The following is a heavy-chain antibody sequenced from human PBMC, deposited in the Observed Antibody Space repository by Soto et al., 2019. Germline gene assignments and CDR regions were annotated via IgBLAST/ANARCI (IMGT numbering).Heavy chain of an antibody. CDR3: ATDSSSWTYSQWLGLYFDY. J-gene: IGHJ4*02. CDR1: GFTFSGYG. D-gene: IGHD6-13*01. Sequence: GGSLRLSCAASGFTFSGYGMHWVRQAPGKGLEWVAVISYDGSNKYYADSVKGRFTISRDNSKNTLYLQMNSLRAEDTAVYYCATDSSSWTYSQWLGLYFDYWGQGTLVTVSS. CDR2: ISYDGSNK. V-gene: IGHV3-30*03.